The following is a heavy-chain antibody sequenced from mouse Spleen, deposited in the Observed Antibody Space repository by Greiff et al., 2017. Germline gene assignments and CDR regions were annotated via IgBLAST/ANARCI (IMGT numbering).Heavy chain of an antibody. Sequence: VQGVESGPGLVQPSQSLSITCTVSGFSLTSYGVHWVRQSPGKGLEWLGVIWSGGSTDYNAAFISRLSISKDNSKSQVFFKMNSLQADDTAIYYCARKDYYGSSRYAMDYWGRGTSVTVSS. CDR1: GFSLTSYG. J-gene: IGHJ4*01. D-gene: IGHD1-1*01. V-gene: IGHV2-2*01. CDR2: IWSGGST. CDR3: ARKDYYGSSRYAMDY.